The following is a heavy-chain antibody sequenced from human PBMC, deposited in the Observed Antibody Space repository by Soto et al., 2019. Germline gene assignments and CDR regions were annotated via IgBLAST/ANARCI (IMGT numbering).Heavy chain of an antibody. CDR2: IYRSGTA. V-gene: IGHV4-4*02. CDR3: ARHIGVPGTRGFDY. CDR1: GGSISDNNW. Sequence: QVQLQESGPGLVRPSGTLSLTCAVSGGSISDNNWWSWVRQPPGKGLEWIGEIYRSGTANYNPSLNSRVTISMDKSKNQISLHLYAVTPAHSAVYYCARHIGVPGTRGFDYWGQGTLVTVSS. D-gene: IGHD2-21*01. J-gene: IGHJ4*02.